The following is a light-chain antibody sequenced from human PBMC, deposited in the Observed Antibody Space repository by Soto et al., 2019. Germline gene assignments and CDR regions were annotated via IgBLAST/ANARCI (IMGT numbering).Light chain of an antibody. CDR1: QSVSSN. CDR3: QQYSQWPIT. V-gene: IGKV3-15*01. Sequence: EIVMTQSPATLSVSPGERATLSCRASQSVSSNLAWYQQKPGQAPRLLIYDAATRATGIPDRFSGSGSWTEFTLTISSLQSEDFAVYFCQQYSQWPITFGQGTRLEIK. CDR2: DAA. J-gene: IGKJ5*01.